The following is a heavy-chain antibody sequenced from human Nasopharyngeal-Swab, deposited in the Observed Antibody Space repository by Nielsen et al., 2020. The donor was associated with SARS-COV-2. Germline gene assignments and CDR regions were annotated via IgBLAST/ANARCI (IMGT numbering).Heavy chain of an antibody. CDR2: ISSSSSYI. D-gene: IGHD2-2*01. CDR3: ARRVATSWALDY. Sequence: GESLKISCAASGFTFSSYSMNWVRQAPGKGLEWVSSISSSSSYIYYADSVKGRFTISRDNAKNSLYLQMNSLRAEDTAVYYCARRVATSWALDYWGQGTLVTVSS. V-gene: IGHV3-21*04. CDR1: GFTFSSYS. J-gene: IGHJ4*02.